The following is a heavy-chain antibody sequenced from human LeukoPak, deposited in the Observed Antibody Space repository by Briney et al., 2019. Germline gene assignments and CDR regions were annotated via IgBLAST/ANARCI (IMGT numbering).Heavy chain of an antibody. V-gene: IGHV3-7*01. CDR1: GFTFRSYW. D-gene: IGHD1-26*01. Sequence: PGGSLRLSCAASGFTFRSYWMSWVRQAPGRGLEWVANIKQDGSEKYYVDSVKGRFTISRDNAKNSLYLQMNRLRAEDTAVYYCASFGWELLFDYWGQGTLVTVSS. J-gene: IGHJ4*02. CDR2: IKQDGSEK. CDR3: ASFGWELLFDY.